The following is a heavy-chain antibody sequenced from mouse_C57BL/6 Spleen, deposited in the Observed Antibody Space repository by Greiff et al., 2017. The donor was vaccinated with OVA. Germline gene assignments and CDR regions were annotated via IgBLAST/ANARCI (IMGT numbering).Heavy chain of an antibody. Sequence: EVQLQQSGPELVKPGASVKISCKASGYSFTGYYMNWVKQSPEKSLEWIGEINPSTGGTTYNQKFKAKATLTVDKSSSTAYMQLKSLTSEDSAFYYCARTGFYFDYWGQGTTLTVSS. CDR1: GYSFTGYY. V-gene: IGHV1-42*01. J-gene: IGHJ2*01. CDR2: INPSTGGT. CDR3: ARTGFYFDY. D-gene: IGHD4-1*01.